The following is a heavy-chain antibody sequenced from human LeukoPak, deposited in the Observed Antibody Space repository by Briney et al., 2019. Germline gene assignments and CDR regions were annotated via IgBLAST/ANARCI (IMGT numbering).Heavy chain of an antibody. Sequence: GGSLRLSCAASGFTVSSNYMSWVRQAPGKGLEWVSVIYSGGTTYYADSVKGRFTISRDNSKNTPYLQMNSLRAEDTAVYYCARVRATGAFDIWGQGTMVTVSS. D-gene: IGHD1-14*01. CDR2: IYSGGTT. V-gene: IGHV3-53*01. CDR3: ARVRATGAFDI. CDR1: GFTVSSNY. J-gene: IGHJ3*02.